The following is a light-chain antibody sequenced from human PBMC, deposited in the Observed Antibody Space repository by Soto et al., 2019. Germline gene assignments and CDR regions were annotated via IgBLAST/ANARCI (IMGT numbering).Light chain of an antibody. J-gene: IGLJ1*01. CDR3: SSYTTSSTRV. V-gene: IGLV2-14*01. CDR2: EVS. CDR1: SSDVGFYNY. Sequence: QSALTQPASVSGSPGQSIAISCTGSSSDVGFYNYVSWYQQHPGEVPKLIIFEVSNRPSGVSNRFSGSKSGNTASLTISGLHAEDEAAYYCSSYTTSSTRVFGTGTKVTVL.